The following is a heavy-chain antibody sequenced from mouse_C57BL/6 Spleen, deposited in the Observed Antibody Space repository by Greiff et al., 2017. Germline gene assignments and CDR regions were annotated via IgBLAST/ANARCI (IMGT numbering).Heavy chain of an antibody. J-gene: IGHJ4*01. CDR1: GFTFSSYG. CDR2: ISSGGSYT. Sequence: EVQGVESGGDLVKPGGSLKLSCAASGFTFSSYGMSWVRQTPDKRLEWVATISSGGSYTYYPDSVTGPFTISRDNAKNTLYLQMSRLKSEDTAMYYCARHSAECYAMDYWGQGTSVTVSS. CDR3: ARHSAECYAMDY. V-gene: IGHV5-6*01.